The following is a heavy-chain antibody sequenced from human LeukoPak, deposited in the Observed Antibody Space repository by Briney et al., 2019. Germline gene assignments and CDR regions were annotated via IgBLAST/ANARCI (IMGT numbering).Heavy chain of an antibody. CDR1: GHTFTNYG. CDR2: ISAHNANT. Sequence: ASVKVSCKASGHTFTNYGITWVRQAPGQGLEWMGWISAHNANTNYAEKLQGRVTLTTDTSTTTVYMELRSLTSDDTAVYYCARVAAVGVSRFDYWGQGTLVTVSS. D-gene: IGHD6-13*01. V-gene: IGHV1-18*01. CDR3: ARVAAVGVSRFDY. J-gene: IGHJ4*02.